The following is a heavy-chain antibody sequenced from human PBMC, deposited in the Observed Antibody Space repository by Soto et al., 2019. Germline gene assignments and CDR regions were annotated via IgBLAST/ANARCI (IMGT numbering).Heavy chain of an antibody. J-gene: IGHJ6*02. Sequence: PGGSLRLSCAASGFTFSDYGMHWVRQAPGKGLEWVADISFDGSDNYYADSVKGRFTISRDNSKNTLYLQMNSLRAEDTAVYYCARRQVVITFGGVIVRNYYYGMDVWGQGTTVTAP. CDR1: GFTFSDYG. CDR2: ISFDGSDN. CDR3: ARRQVVITFGGVIVRNYYYGMDV. V-gene: IGHV3-30*03. D-gene: IGHD3-16*02.